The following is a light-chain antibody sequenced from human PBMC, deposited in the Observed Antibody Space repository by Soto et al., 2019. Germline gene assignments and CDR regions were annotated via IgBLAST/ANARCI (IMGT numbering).Light chain of an antibody. CDR1: SSNIGANT. J-gene: IGLJ1*01. Sequence: QSVLTQPPSASETPGRRVTISCSGSSSNIGANTVNWYQQLPGTAPKLLISSNNQRPSGVPDRFSGSKSGTSASLAISGLQSEDEADYYCAAWDDSLNVYVFGSGTKLTVL. CDR2: SNN. CDR3: AAWDDSLNVYV. V-gene: IGLV1-44*01.